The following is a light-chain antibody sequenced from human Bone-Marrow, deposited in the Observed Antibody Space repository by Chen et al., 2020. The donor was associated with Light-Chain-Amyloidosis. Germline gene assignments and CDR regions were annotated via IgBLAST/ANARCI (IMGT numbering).Light chain of an antibody. V-gene: IGLV2-14*01. CDR3: SSYTITNTLV. CDR2: EVN. Sequence: QSALTQPASVSGSPGQSITISCTGTSSDVGGDNHVSWYQQHPAKAPKLMIYEVNNRPSWVPDRFSRSKSDNTASLTISGLQTEDEADYFCSSYTITNTLVFGSGTRVTVL. CDR1: SSDVGGDNH. J-gene: IGLJ1*01.